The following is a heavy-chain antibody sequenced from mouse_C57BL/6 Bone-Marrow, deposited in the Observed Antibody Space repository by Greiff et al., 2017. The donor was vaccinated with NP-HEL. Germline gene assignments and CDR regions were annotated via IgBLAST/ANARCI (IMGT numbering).Heavy chain of an antibody. CDR2: IDPENGDT. D-gene: IGHD1-1*01. J-gene: IGHJ1*03. Sequence: DVKLQESGAELVRPGASVKLSCTASGFNIKDDYMHWVKQRPEQGLEWIGWIDPENGDTEYASKFQGKATITADTSSNTAYLQLSSLTSEDTAVYYCTTHGSSPYWYFDVWGTGTTVTVSS. CDR3: TTHGSSPYWYFDV. CDR1: GFNIKDDY. V-gene: IGHV14-4*01.